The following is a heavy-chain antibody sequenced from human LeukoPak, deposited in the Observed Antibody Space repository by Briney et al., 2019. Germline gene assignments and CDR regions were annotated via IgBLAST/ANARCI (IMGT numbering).Heavy chain of an antibody. V-gene: IGHV3-23*01. D-gene: IGHD3-10*01. J-gene: IGHJ3*02. CDR1: GFAFGSEA. Sequence: GGSLRLSCAVSGFAFGSEAMSWVRQSPARGLEWVASISPGGGTTHYADSVKGRFTISRDNSNNTLYLQMNSLRADDTALYYCAREGSSHDAFDIWGQGTMVTVSS. CDR3: AREGSSHDAFDI. CDR2: ISPGGGTT.